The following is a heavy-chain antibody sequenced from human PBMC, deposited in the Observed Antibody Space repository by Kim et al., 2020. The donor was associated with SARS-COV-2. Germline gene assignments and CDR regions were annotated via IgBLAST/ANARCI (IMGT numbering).Heavy chain of an antibody. V-gene: IGHV1-3*01. J-gene: IGHJ4*02. CDR1: GYTFTSYA. Sequence: ASVTVSCKASGYTFTSYAMHWVRQAPGQRLEWMGWINAGNGNTKYSQKFQGRVTITRDTSASTAYMELSSLGSEDTAVYYCARGGGWFGELDYWGQGTLVTVSS. CDR3: ARGGGWFGELDY. D-gene: IGHD3-10*01. CDR2: INAGNGNT.